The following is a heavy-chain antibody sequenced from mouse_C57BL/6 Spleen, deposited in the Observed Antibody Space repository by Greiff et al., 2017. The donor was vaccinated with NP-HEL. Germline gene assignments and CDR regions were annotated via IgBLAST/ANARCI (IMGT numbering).Heavy chain of an antibody. V-gene: IGHV1-69*01. Sequence: VQLQQPGAELVMPGASVKLSCKASGYTFTSYWMHWVKQRPGQGLEWIGEIDPSDSYTNYNQKFKGKSTLTVDKSSSTAYMQLSSLTSEDSAVYYCARGMDYGFAYWGQGTLVTVSA. D-gene: IGHD1-1*02. CDR2: IDPSDSYT. CDR3: ARGMDYGFAY. CDR1: GYTFTSYW. J-gene: IGHJ3*01.